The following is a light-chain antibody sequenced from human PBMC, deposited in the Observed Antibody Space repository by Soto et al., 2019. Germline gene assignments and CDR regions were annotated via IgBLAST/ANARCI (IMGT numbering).Light chain of an antibody. V-gene: IGKV1-39*01. CDR3: QQSYSMPPWT. J-gene: IGKJ1*01. CDR1: QTINTY. CDR2: AIS. Sequence: DIQMTQSPSSLSASVGDSVTISCRAGQTINTYLNWYQQKPGQAPKVLIFAISTLQPGVPSRFRGRGSGTEFSLTIGSLQPEDAATYYCQQSYSMPPWTFGQGTKVQIK.